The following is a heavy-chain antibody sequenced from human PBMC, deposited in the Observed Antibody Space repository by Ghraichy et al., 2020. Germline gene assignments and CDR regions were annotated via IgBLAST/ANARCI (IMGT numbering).Heavy chain of an antibody. CDR2: LPTKSGNT. D-gene: IGHD3-10*01. J-gene: IGHJ5*02. CDR3: ARGINYFDP. Sequence: ASVKVSCKASGHTFINYGISCVRQAPGQGLEWLGWLPTKSGNTQYGWKFQDRVTMTTDTSTSTAYMELRSLRSDDTAVYYCARGINYFDPWGQGTLVTVSS. V-gene: IGHV1-18*01. CDR1: GHTFINYG.